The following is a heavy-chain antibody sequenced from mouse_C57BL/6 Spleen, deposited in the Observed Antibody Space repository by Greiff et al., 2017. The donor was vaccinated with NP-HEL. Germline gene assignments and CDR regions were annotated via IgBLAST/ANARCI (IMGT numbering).Heavy chain of an antibody. J-gene: IGHJ1*03. CDR1: GYAFSSYW. Sequence: VQLQQSGASVKISCKASGYAFSSYWMNWVKQRPGKGLEWIGQIYPGDGDTNYNGKFKGKATLTADKSSSTAYMQLSSLTSEDSAVYFCARSRGWYFDVWGTGTTVTVSS. CDR2: IYPGDGDT. CDR3: ARSRGWYFDV. V-gene: IGHV1-80*01.